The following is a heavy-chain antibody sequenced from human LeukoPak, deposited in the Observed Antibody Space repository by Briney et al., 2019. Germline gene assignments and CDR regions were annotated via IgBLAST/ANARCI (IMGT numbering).Heavy chain of an antibody. Sequence: GASVKVSCKASGYTFTSYGISWVRQAPGQGLEWMGWISAYNGNTNYAQKLQGRVTMTTDTSTSTAYMELRSLRSDDTAVYYCARDVSYGDYWYFDYWAREPWSPSPQ. CDR2: ISAYNGNT. CDR3: ARDVSYGDYWYFDY. V-gene: IGHV1-18*01. CDR1: GYTFTSYG. D-gene: IGHD4-17*01. J-gene: IGHJ4*02.